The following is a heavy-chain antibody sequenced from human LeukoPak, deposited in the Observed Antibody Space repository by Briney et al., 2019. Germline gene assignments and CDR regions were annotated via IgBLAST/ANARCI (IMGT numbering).Heavy chain of an antibody. CDR1: GGSFSGYH. Sequence: SETLSLTCAVYGGSFSGYHWTWIRQSPGKGLEWIGDINHSGSTSYNSPLKSRVTISFDTSKNQFSLKLTSVTDADTAVYYCVRDRCGGDCYPNWFDPWGQGTLVIVSS. CDR3: VRDRCGGDCYPNWFDP. V-gene: IGHV4-34*01. D-gene: IGHD2-21*02. CDR2: INHSGST. J-gene: IGHJ5*02.